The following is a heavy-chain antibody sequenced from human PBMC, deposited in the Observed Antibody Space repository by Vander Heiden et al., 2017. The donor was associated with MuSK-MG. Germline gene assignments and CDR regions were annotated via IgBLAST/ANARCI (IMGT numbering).Heavy chain of an antibody. CDR2: IYRSGET. D-gene: IGHD2-21*01. CDR3: ARGAVINYFDY. Sequence: AQLVQSGGGLVQPGASLRLSCAASGVTVTSNYMSWVRQAPGKGLEWVSVIYRSGETYYADSVKDRFTISRDSSMNTLYLQMNSLRAEDTAIYFCARGAVINYFDYWGQGTLVTVSS. J-gene: IGHJ4*02. V-gene: IGHV3-66*01. CDR1: GVTVTSNY.